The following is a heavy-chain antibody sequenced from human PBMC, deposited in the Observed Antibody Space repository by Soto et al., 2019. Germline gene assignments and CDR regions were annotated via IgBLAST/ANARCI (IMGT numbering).Heavy chain of an antibody. J-gene: IGHJ4*02. D-gene: IGHD2-21*02. CDR2: LSFDGTA. CDR1: GGSVSSTSYY. CDR3: ARVATRLQSMEVLEY. Sequence: QVQLQESGPGLVKPSETLSLTCTVSGGSVSSTSYYWSWIRQPPGKGLEWLAVLSFDGTAEYYADSTRGRFTISRDIPKSTTYLVINNVRREDTAMYYCARVATRLQSMEVLEYWGQGTLVTVPS. V-gene: IGHV4-61*01.